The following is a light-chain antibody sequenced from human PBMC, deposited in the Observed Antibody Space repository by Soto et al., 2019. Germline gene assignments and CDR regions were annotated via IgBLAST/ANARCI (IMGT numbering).Light chain of an antibody. CDR2: DVT. Sequence: QSVPTQPASVSGSPGQSITISCTGTSSDIGGYNYISWYQQQPDKGPKLIIYDVTNRPSGVSNRLSASKSGNTASLTISGLQAEDEADYDGHLYSSSTTVRYVFGNGNKLT. CDR3: HLYSSSTTVRYV. CDR1: SSDIGGYNY. J-gene: IGLJ1*01. V-gene: IGLV2-14*03.